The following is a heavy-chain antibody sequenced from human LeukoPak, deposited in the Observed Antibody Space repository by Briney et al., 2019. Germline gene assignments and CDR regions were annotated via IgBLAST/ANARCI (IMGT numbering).Heavy chain of an antibody. Sequence: SVKVSSKASGGTFSSYAISWVRQAPGQGLEWMGGIIPIFGTANYAQKFQGRVTITTDESTSTAYMELSSLRSEDTAVYYCARAGTRWFGELESPWGQGTLVTVSS. V-gene: IGHV1-69*05. CDR2: IIPIFGTA. D-gene: IGHD3-10*01. CDR1: GGTFSSYA. J-gene: IGHJ5*02. CDR3: ARAGTRWFGELESP.